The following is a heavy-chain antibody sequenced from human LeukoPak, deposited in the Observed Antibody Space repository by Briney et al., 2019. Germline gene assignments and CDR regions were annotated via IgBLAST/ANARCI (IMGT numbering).Heavy chain of an antibody. CDR1: GFTFSSYW. CDR3: ARARICGGSSCYSRGFDY. D-gene: IGHD2-15*01. J-gene: IGHJ4*02. CDR2: ISGSSSYI. Sequence: GGSLRLSCAASGFTFSSYWMNWARQAPGMGLEWVSSISGSSSYIFYADSVKGRFTISRDNAKNSLYLQMNSLRVEDTAVYYCARARICGGSSCYSRGFDYWGQGTLVTVSS. V-gene: IGHV3-21*01.